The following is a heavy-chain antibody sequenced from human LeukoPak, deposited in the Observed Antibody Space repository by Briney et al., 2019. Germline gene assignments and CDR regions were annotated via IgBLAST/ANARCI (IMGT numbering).Heavy chain of an antibody. CDR2: INHSGSS. CDR3: ARVGDLFGAHRVRGLPPDYYYMDV. V-gene: IGHV4-34*01. CDR1: GGSITDYF. D-gene: IGHD3-10*01. J-gene: IGHJ6*03. Sequence: SETLSLTCALSGGSITDYFYNRVRQSPGKGLEWIGEINHSGSSTYNSSLKSRVIISVDTSKNQFSLRLTSVTAADTGVYYCARVGDLFGAHRVRGLPPDYYYMDVWGKGTMVTVSS.